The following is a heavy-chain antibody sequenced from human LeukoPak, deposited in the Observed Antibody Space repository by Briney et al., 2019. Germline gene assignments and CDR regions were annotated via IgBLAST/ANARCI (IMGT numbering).Heavy chain of an antibody. D-gene: IGHD6-19*01. V-gene: IGHV3-23*01. CDR3: AKASGWYGYYFDY. CDR1: GFTFSSYA. J-gene: IGHJ4*02. Sequence: QAGGSLRLSCAASGFTFSSYAMSWVRQAPGKGLEWVSAISGSGGSTYYADSVKGRFTISRDNSKNTLYLQTNSLRAEDTAVYYCAKASGWYGYYFDYWGQGTLVTVSS. CDR2: ISGSGGST.